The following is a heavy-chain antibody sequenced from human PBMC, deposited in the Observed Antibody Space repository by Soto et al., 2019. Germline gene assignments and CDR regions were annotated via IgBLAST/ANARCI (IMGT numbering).Heavy chain of an antibody. CDR2: IRGRADNYAT. CDR1: GFIFSGTT. CDR3: TRAPDGNNADY. J-gene: IGHJ4*02. Sequence: EVQLVESGGDLVQPGGSLKLSCAASGFIFSGTTIHWVRQASGEGLEWVGRIRGRADNYATGYAASVKGRVTISRDDSKKAAYLQMNSLKAEDTAVSLCTRAPDGNNADYWGQGTLVTVSS. V-gene: IGHV3-73*02. D-gene: IGHD6-13*01.